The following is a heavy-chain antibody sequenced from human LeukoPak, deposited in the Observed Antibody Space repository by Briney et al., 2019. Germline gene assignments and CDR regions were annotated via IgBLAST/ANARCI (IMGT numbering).Heavy chain of an antibody. CDR2: IYYSGST. D-gene: IGHD3-3*01. V-gene: IGHV4-61*05. CDR3: ARLYYYFWSGYYWPDY. J-gene: IGHJ4*02. CDR1: GGSISGSSYY. Sequence: SETLSLTCTVSGGSISGSSYYWGWIRQPPGKGLEWIGYIYYSGSTNYNPSLKSRVTISVDTSKNQFSLNLSSATAADTALYSCARLYYYFWSGYYWPDYWGQGTLVTVSS.